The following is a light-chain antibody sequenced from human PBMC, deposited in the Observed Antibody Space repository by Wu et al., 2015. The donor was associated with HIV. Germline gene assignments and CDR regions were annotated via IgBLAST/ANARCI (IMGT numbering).Light chain of an antibody. CDR1: QSISNW. CDR2: KAS. Sequence: DIQMTQSPSTLSASVGDRVTITCRASQSISNWLAWYQQKPGKAPKLLIYKASSLESGVPSRFSGSGSGTEFTLTISSLQPDDFATYYCQQYYPYPWTFGQGTKVEIK. V-gene: IGKV1-5*03. CDR3: QQYYPYPWT. J-gene: IGKJ1*01.